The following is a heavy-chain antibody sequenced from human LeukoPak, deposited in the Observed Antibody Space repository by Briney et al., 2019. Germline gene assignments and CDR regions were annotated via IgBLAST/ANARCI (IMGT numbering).Heavy chain of an antibody. CDR3: ARHYYDFWSGYFPFDY. V-gene: IGHV4-38-2*01. J-gene: IGHJ4*02. Sequence: SETLSLTCAVSGYSISSGYYWGWIRQPPGKGLEWIGSIYHSGSTYYNLSLKSRVTISVDTSKNQFSLKLSSVTAADTAVYYCARHYYDFWSGYFPFDYWGQGTLVTVSS. D-gene: IGHD3-3*01. CDR1: GYSISSGYY. CDR2: IYHSGST.